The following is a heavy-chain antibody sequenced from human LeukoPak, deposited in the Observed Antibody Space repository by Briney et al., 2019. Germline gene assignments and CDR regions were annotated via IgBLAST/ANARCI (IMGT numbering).Heavy chain of an antibody. J-gene: IGHJ4*02. D-gene: IGHD2-21*02. CDR2: ISSSSSYI. Sequence: PGGSLRLSCAASGFTFSTYIINWVRQAPGKGLEWVSSISSSSSYIYYADSVKGRFTISRDNAKNSLYLQMDSLRAEDTAVYYCARSEGGDWTPFAYWGQGTLVTVSS. CDR1: GFTFSTYI. CDR3: ARSEGGDWTPFAY. V-gene: IGHV3-21*01.